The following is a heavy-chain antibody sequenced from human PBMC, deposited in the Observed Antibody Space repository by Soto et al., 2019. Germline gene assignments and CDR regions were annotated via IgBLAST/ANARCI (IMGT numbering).Heavy chain of an antibody. J-gene: IGHJ4*02. Sequence: QVQLQESGPGLVKPSETLSLICTVSGGSITNYYWSWIRQPPGKGLEWIGNIYYSGGTNYNPSLKSRVTISVDTSKDQFSLKLVSVTAADMAVYYRARHVGKWAFVYWGQGTLVSVSS. D-gene: IGHD1-26*01. CDR2: IYYSGGT. CDR3: ARHVGKWAFVY. V-gene: IGHV4-59*08. CDR1: GGSITNYY.